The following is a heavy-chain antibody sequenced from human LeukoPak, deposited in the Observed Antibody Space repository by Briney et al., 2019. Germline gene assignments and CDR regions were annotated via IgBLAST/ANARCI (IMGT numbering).Heavy chain of an antibody. CDR1: GGSISSGDYY. Sequence: SQTLSLTCTVSGGSISSGDYYWTWIRQHPGKGLEWIGYIYYSGSTYYKSSLKSRVTISVDTSKNQFSLKLSSVTAADTAVYYCARSSTVTRPDFDYWGQGTLVTVSS. V-gene: IGHV4-31*03. CDR3: ARSSTVTRPDFDY. J-gene: IGHJ4*02. CDR2: IYYSGST. D-gene: IGHD4-17*01.